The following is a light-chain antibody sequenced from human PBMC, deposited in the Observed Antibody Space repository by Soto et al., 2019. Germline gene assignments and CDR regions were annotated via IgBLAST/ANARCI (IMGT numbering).Light chain of an antibody. J-gene: IGLJ1*01. CDR2: SNN. CDR1: SSNIGSNI. Sequence: QSVLTQPPSASGTPGQRVTISCSGSSSNIGSNIVNWYQQLPGTAPKLLIHSNNQRPSGVPDRFSGSKSGTSASLAISGLQSDDEADYYCAAWDDSLNGDVFGTGTKLTVL. V-gene: IGLV1-44*01. CDR3: AAWDDSLNGDV.